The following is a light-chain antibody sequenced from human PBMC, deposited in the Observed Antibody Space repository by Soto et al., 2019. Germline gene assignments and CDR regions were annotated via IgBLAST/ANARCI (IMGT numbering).Light chain of an antibody. Sequence: QSALTQPRSVSGSPGQSVTISCTGTSSDVGGYNYVSWYQQHPGKAPKLMIYDVSERPSGVPDRFSGSKSGNTASLTISGLQAEDEADYYCYSYAGIYTYVFGTGTKLTVL. CDR2: DVS. J-gene: IGLJ1*01. CDR1: SSDVGGYNY. V-gene: IGLV2-11*01. CDR3: YSYAGIYTYV.